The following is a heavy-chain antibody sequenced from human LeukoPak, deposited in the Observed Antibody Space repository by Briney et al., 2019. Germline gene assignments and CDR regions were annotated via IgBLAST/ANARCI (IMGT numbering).Heavy chain of an antibody. CDR3: TRDFRSADL. Sequence: GGSLRLSCVASGFTFSNYWMHWVRQPPGKGLVWVSRIYVDGRTTNYADSVKGRFTISRDNAKNTVYLEMNSLSVEDTATYYCTRDFRSADLWGQGTLVTVTS. V-gene: IGHV3-74*01. J-gene: IGHJ5*02. CDR1: GFTFSNYW. CDR2: IYVDGRTT.